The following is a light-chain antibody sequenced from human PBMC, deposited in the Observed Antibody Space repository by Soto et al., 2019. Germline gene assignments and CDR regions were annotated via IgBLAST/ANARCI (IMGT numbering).Light chain of an antibody. CDR3: QQHGSSPLT. J-gene: IGKJ4*01. Sequence: EIVMTQSPANLSVIPGERASRSCRARQSVSIHLAWYQQKPGQSPRLLIYGANNRATGISDRFSGSGSGTDFTLTISRLESDDFAVYYCQQHGSSPLTFGGGTKVDIK. V-gene: IGKV3-20*01. CDR2: GAN. CDR1: QSVSIH.